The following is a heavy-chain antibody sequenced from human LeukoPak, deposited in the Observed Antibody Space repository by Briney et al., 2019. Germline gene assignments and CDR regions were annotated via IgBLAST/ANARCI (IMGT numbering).Heavy chain of an antibody. CDR1: GGSISSYY. CDR2: IYYSGST. Sequence: SETLSLTCIVSGGSISSYYWSWIRQPPGKGLEWIGFIYYSGSTDYNPSLKSRVTISVDTSKDQFSLKLSSVTAADTAVYYCARGSYSISSFDYWGQGALVTVSS. V-gene: IGHV4-59*01. D-gene: IGHD6-6*01. CDR3: ARGSYSISSFDY. J-gene: IGHJ4*02.